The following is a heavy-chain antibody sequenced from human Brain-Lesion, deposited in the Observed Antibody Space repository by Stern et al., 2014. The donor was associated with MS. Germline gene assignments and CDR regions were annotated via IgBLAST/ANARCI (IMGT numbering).Heavy chain of an antibody. CDR2: VYRGDSDT. D-gene: IGHD1-26*01. CDR1: GYSFTRYW. J-gene: IGHJ4*02. V-gene: IGHV5-51*01. CDR3: ARLFSGSYYYFDS. Sequence: EMQLVESGAEVKKPGESLKISCKGSGYSFTRYWIGWVRQMPGKGLEWMGIVYRGDSDTRYSPYFQGQVTISADKSISTAYLQWSSLKASETAMYYCARLFSGSYYYFDSWGQGTLVTVSS.